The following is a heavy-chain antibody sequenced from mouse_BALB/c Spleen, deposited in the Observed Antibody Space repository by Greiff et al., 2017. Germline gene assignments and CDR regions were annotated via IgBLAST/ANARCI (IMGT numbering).Heavy chain of an antibody. V-gene: IGHV1-4*02. Sequence: VQLQQSAAELARPGASVKMSCKASGYTFTSYTMHWVKQRPGQGLEWIGYINPSSGYTEYNQKFKDKTTLTADKSSSTAYMQLSSLTSDDSAVYYCARSYYDYNYFDYWGQGTTLTVSS. CDR3: ARSYYDYNYFDY. J-gene: IGHJ2*01. CDR2: INPSSGYT. D-gene: IGHD2-4*01. CDR1: GYTFTSYT.